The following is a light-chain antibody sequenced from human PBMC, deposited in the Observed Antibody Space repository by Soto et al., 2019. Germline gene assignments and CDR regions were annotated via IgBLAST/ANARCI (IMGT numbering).Light chain of an antibody. J-gene: IGKJ5*01. CDR3: QQYTGPPTT. CDR1: QSVSSN. CDR2: GAS. V-gene: IGKV3-15*01. Sequence: EIVMTQSPATLSVSPGERATLSCRASQSVSSNLAWYQQKPGQAPRLLIHGASTRATGTPARFSGSGSGTEFTLTITRLEPEDSAVYFCQQYTGPPTTFGQGTRLEIK.